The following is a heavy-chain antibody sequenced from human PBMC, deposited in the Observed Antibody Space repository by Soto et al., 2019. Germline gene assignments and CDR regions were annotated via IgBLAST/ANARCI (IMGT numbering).Heavy chain of an antibody. D-gene: IGHD2-15*01. CDR3: ARIVCSGGSCYSYFDY. Sequence: ASVKVSCKASGYTFTSYDINWVRQATGQGLEWMGWMNPNSGSTGYAQKFQGRVTMTRNTSISTAYMELSSLRSEDTAVYYCARIVCSGGSCYSYFDYWGQGTLVTVS. CDR1: GYTFTSYD. CDR2: MNPNSGST. V-gene: IGHV1-8*01. J-gene: IGHJ4*02.